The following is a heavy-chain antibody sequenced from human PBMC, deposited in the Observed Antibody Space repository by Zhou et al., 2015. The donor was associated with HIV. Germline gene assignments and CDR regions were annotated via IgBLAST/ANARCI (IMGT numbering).Heavy chain of an antibody. CDR3: ARGPRSRQMATINQGYFDY. Sequence: QVQLVQSGAEVKKPGSSVKVSCKASGGTFSSYAISWVRQAPGQGLEWMGGIIPIFGTANYAQKFQGRVTITADESTSTAYMELSSLRSEDTAVYYCARGPRSRQMATINQGYFDYWGQGTLVTVSS. V-gene: IGHV1-69*01. D-gene: IGHD5-24*01. CDR1: GGTFSSYA. CDR2: IIPIFGTA. J-gene: IGHJ4*02.